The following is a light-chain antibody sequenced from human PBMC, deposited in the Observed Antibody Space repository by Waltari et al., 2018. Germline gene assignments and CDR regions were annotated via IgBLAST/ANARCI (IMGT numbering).Light chain of an antibody. CDR2: QDN. CDR1: KLGDKY. CDR3: QAWDSSTARFV. V-gene: IGLV3-1*01. J-gene: IGLJ1*01. Sequence: SYELTQPHSVSVSPGQTASITCSGDKLGDKYACWYQQRPGQSPVLVIYQDNKRPSGIPERCSGSNSGNTATLTISGTQAMDEADYFCQAWDSSTARFVFGSGTKVTVL.